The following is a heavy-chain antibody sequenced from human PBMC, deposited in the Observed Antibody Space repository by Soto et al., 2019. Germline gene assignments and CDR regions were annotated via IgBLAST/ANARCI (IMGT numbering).Heavy chain of an antibody. Sequence: GGSLRLSCAASGFTFSSYGMHWVRQAPGKGLEWVAVIWYDGSNKYYADSVKGRFTISRDNSKNTLYLQMNSLRAEDTAVYYCARDLEVSTSGLTDYYYYGMDVWGQGTTVTVSS. D-gene: IGHD2-2*01. J-gene: IGHJ6*02. CDR2: IWYDGSNK. V-gene: IGHV3-33*01. CDR3: ARDLEVSTSGLTDYYYYGMDV. CDR1: GFTFSSYG.